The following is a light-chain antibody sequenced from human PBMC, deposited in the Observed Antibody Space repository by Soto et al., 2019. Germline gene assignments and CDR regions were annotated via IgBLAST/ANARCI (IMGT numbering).Light chain of an antibody. CDR1: KLGDRY. Sequence: SYELTQPPSVSVSPGQTASITCSGDKLGDRYASWYQQRPGQPPVLVMFQDDRRPSGIPDRFSGSNSGNTATLTISGTDTVDEADYHCQAWDKSSVIFGGGTKVTVL. V-gene: IGLV3-1*01. J-gene: IGLJ2*01. CDR2: QDD. CDR3: QAWDKSSVI.